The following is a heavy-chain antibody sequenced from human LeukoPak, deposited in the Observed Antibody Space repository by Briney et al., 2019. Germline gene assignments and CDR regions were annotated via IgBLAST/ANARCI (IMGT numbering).Heavy chain of an antibody. D-gene: IGHD3-22*01. J-gene: IGHJ4*02. CDR1: GFIFSSYY. V-gene: IGHV3-64D*09. CDR2: ITTNGGST. CDR3: ARDLRVVITGSFDS. Sequence: GSLRLSCSASGFIFSSYYMHWVRQAPGKGLEYVSAITTNGGSTYYADSVKGRFTISRDNSKNTLYLQMSSLRADDTALYYCARDLRVVITGSFDSWGQGTLVTVSS.